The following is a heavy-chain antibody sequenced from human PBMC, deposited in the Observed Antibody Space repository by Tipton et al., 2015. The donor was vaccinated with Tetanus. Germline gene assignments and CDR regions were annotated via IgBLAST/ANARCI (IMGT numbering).Heavy chain of an antibody. V-gene: IGHV3-30*04. Sequence: QLVQSGGGVVQPGTSLRLSCAASGFTFSSYAMHWVRQAPGKGLEWVAVISYDGSEKFNADSVKGRFTISRDNAKNSLYLQMISLRAEDTAVYSCARGMAEASNCGGDCYSDYWGQGTLVTVSS. CDR2: ISYDGSEK. CDR1: GFTFSSYA. CDR3: ARGMAEASNCGGDCYSDY. D-gene: IGHD2-21*02. J-gene: IGHJ4*02.